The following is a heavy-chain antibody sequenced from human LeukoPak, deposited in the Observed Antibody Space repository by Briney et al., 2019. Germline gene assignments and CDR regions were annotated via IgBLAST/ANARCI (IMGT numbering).Heavy chain of an antibody. Sequence: ASVKVSCKASGFTFTGYYIHWVRQAPGQGLEWMGWINPNNGDTNYAQKFQGRVTMTRDTSISTAYMELSRLRSDDTAVYYCARAYSSSWYRGYYYMDVWGKGTTVTVSS. V-gene: IGHV1-2*02. CDR3: ARAYSSSWYRGYYYMDV. CDR2: INPNNGDT. D-gene: IGHD6-13*01. CDR1: GFTFTGYY. J-gene: IGHJ6*03.